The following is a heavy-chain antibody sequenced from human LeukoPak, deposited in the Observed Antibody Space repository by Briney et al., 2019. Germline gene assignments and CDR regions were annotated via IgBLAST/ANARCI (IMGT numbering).Heavy chain of an antibody. D-gene: IGHD3-10*01. CDR3: ATDSGRSGTHSYYYYMDV. V-gene: IGHV1-24*01. Sequence: GASVKVSCKVSGYTLTELSMHWVRQAPGKGLEWMGGFDPEDGETIYAQKFQGRVTMTEDTSTDTAYMELSSLRSEDTAVYYCATDSGRSGTHSYYYYMDVWGKGTTVTVSS. CDR2: FDPEDGET. CDR1: GYTLTELS. J-gene: IGHJ6*03.